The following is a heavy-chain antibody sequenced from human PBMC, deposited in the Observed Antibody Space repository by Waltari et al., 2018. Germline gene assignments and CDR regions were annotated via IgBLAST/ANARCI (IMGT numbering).Heavy chain of an antibody. Sequence: ELQLVYSGGGLVHPGGSLRLSCAASGFTFSSYSMNWVRQAPGKGLEWVSYISSSSGTIYYADSVKGRFTISRDNAKNSLYLQMNSLRAEDTAVYYCARRYSSGFDYWGQGTLVTVSS. J-gene: IGHJ4*02. CDR3: ARRYSSGFDY. CDR1: GFTFSSYS. CDR2: ISSSSGTI. D-gene: IGHD6-19*01. V-gene: IGHV3-48*04.